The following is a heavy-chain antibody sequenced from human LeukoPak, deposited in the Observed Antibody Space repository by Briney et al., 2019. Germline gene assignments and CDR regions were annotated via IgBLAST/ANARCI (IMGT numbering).Heavy chain of an antibody. V-gene: IGHV5-51*01. Sequence: GESLQISCKGSGYSFTSYWIGWVRQMPGKGLEWMGIIYPGDSDTRYSPSFQGRVTISADKSISTAYLQWSSLKASDTAMYYCARPNYYDSSGPFYYFDYWGQGTLVTVSS. CDR2: IYPGDSDT. D-gene: IGHD3-22*01. CDR3: ARPNYYDSSGPFYYFDY. J-gene: IGHJ4*02. CDR1: GYSFTSYW.